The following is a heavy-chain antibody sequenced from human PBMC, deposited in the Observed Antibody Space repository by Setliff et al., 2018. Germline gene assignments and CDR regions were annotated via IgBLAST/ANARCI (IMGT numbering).Heavy chain of an antibody. V-gene: IGHV4-59*01. CDR1: GGSLTSRY. Sequence: SETLSLTCTVSGGSLTSRYWSWIRQPPGKGLEWIGYIYYSGSANYNPSLKSRVTMALDTTKNQISLKLSSVTAADTAVYYCARGSGYYKNWFAPWGQGTLVTVSS. D-gene: IGHD3-9*01. CDR2: IYYSGSA. J-gene: IGHJ5*02. CDR3: ARGSGYYKNWFAP.